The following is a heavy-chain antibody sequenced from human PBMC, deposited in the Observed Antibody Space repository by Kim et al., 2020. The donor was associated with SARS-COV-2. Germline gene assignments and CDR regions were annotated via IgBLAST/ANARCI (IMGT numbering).Heavy chain of an antibody. D-gene: IGHD5-12*01. CDR3: ARDRRYDSNLSYYYYYGMDV. J-gene: IGHJ6*02. Sequence: SETLSLTCTVSGGSISSYYWSWIRQPPGKGLYWLVSLYYIWSPNYNPSLKSRVTISVDTSKNQFSLKLSSVTAADTAVYYCARDRRYDSNLSYYYYYGMDVCGQGTTVTVSS. CDR1: GGSISSYY. CDR2: LYYIWSP. V-gene: IGHV4-59*13.